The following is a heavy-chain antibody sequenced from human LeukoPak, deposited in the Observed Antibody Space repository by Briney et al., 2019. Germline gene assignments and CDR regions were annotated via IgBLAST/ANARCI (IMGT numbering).Heavy chain of an antibody. CDR3: ARPVVPAAYFDY. D-gene: IGHD2-2*01. Sequence: SETLSLTCTVSGGSISSSSYYWGWIRQPPGKGLGWIGSIYYSGSTYYNPSLKSRVTISVDTSKNQFSLKLSSVTAADTAVYYCARPVVPAAYFDYWGQGTLVTVSS. CDR2: IYYSGST. V-gene: IGHV4-39*01. J-gene: IGHJ4*02. CDR1: GGSISSSSYY.